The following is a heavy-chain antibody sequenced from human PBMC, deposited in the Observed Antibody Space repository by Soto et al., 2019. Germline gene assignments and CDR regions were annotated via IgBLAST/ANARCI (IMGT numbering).Heavy chain of an antibody. CDR2: ISGGGGST. CDR1: GLTFSRFA. D-gene: IGHD4-17*01. Sequence: EVQLLESGGDLVQPGGSLRLSCVASGLTFSRFALSWVRQSPGKGLEWVSAISGGGGSTYYADSAKGRFTVSRDNSKNTLYLQRTTLRAEDSAVYYCTKFVFYGDSLVEYWGQGPLVTASS. J-gene: IGHJ4*02. V-gene: IGHV3-23*01. CDR3: TKFVFYGDSLVEY.